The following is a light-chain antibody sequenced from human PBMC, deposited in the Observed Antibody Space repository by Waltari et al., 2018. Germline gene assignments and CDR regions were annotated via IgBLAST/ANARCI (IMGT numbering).Light chain of an antibody. CDR3: AAWDDSLSGVV. Sequence: QSVLTQPPSASGTPGQRVTISCSGSRSNIGTNYVYWYQQFPGTAPKLLIYRNDQRPSGVPDRFSGSKSGTSASLAISGLRSEDEADYYCAAWDDSLSGVVFGGGTKLIVL. CDR2: RND. J-gene: IGLJ2*01. V-gene: IGLV1-47*01. CDR1: RSNIGTNY.